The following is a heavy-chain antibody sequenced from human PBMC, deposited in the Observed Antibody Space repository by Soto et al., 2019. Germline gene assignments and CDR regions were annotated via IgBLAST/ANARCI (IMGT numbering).Heavy chain of an antibody. CDR1: GGSISSYY. CDR2: IYYSGST. D-gene: IGHD3-3*01. J-gene: IGHJ5*02. Sequence: VSLTCIVSGGSISSYYWSWIRQPPGKLLEWIGYIYYSGSTNYNPSLKSRVTISVDTSKNQFSLKLSSVTAADTAVYYCARGYRDNTIFGVVNWFEPWGQGTLHSVTS. V-gene: IGHV4-59*01. CDR3: ARGYRDNTIFGVVNWFEP.